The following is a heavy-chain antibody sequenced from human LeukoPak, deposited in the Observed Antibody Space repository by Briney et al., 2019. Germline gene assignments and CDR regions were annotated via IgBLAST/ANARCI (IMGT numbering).Heavy chain of an antibody. D-gene: IGHD3-3*01. CDR1: GFTFSSYA. CDR3: ARGGEWSYYYYYMDV. Sequence: GMSLRLSCAASGFTFSSYAMHWVRQAPGKGLEWVAVISYDGSNKYYADSVKGRFTISRDNSKNTLYLQMNSLRAEDTAVYYCARGGEWSYYYYYMDVWGKGTTVTVSS. CDR2: ISYDGSNK. V-gene: IGHV3-30-3*01. J-gene: IGHJ6*03.